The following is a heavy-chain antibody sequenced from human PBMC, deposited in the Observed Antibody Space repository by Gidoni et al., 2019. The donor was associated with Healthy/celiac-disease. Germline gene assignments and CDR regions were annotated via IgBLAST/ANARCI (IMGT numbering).Heavy chain of an antibody. V-gene: IGHV3-9*01. D-gene: IGHD6-19*01. J-gene: IGHJ4*02. CDR3: AKGTRVQWLDAEFDY. CDR1: GFTFDDYA. CDR2: ISWNSGSI. Sequence: EVQLVESGGGLVQPGRSLRLSCAASGFTFDDYAMPWVRQAPGKGLEWVSGISWNSGSIGYADSVKGRFTISRDNAKNSLYLQMNSLRAEDTALYYCAKGTRVQWLDAEFDYWGQGTLVTVSS.